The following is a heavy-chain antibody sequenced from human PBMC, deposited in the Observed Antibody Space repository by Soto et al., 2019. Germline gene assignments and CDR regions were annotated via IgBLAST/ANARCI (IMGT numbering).Heavy chain of an antibody. Sequence: PSETLSLTCTVSGGSISSSYWSWIRQPPGKGLEWIGYIYYSGSTNYNPSLKSRVTILVDTSKNQFSLKLSSVTAADTAVYYCARATVTTPGFDYYYYYDMDVWGKGTTVTVSS. CDR2: IYYSGST. V-gene: IGHV4-59*12. CDR3: ARATVTTPGFDYYYYYDMDV. J-gene: IGHJ6*03. CDR1: GGSISSSY. D-gene: IGHD4-17*01.